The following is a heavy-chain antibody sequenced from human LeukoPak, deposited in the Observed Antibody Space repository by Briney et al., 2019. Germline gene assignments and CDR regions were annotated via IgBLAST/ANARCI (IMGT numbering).Heavy chain of an antibody. CDR3: ARWSRLGELSSDF. J-gene: IGHJ4*02. D-gene: IGHD3-16*02. CDR2: ISSSGSII. CDR1: GFTFSSFE. Sequence: PGGSLRLSCAASGFTFSSFEMNWVRQGPGKGLGWVSYISSSGSIIYYADSVKGRFTISRDNAKNSLYLQMSSLRAEDTAVYYCARWSRLGELSSDFWGQGTLVSVSS. V-gene: IGHV3-48*03.